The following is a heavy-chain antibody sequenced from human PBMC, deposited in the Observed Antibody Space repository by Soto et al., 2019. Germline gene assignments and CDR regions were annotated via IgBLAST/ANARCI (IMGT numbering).Heavy chain of an antibody. Sequence: EVQLVESGGDLVQPGGSLRLSCAASGFTLSDYYMDWVRQAPGKGLEWVGRTRNKANSYTTEYAASVKGRFTISRDDSKNSVYLQMNSLKTEDTAVYYCARRGGGTGWYFDYWGQGTLVTVSS. CDR3: ARRGGGTGWYFDY. CDR1: GFTLSDYY. D-gene: IGHD1-1*01. J-gene: IGHJ4*02. CDR2: TRNKANSYTT. V-gene: IGHV3-72*01.